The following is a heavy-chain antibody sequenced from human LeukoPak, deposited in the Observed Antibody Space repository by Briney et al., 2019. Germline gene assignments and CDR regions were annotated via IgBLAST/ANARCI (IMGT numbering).Heavy chain of an antibody. Sequence: GGSLRLSSAASGFTFSSYSMNWVRQAPGKGLEWVSAISGDSRYIYYADSVRGRFTISRDNAENSLYLQMNSLRVEDTAVYYCARAPTVLVGYCSSSSCQADYWGQGTLVTVSS. CDR1: GFTFSSYS. V-gene: IGHV3-21*01. CDR3: ARAPTVLVGYCSSSSCQADY. D-gene: IGHD2-2*01. J-gene: IGHJ4*02. CDR2: ISGDSRYI.